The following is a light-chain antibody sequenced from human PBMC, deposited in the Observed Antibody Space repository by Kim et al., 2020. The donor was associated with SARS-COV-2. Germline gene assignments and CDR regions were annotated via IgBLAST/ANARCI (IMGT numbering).Light chain of an antibody. CDR2: GAS. CDR3: QQYASSPLT. CDR1: QSVSSNY. V-gene: IGKV3-20*01. Sequence: PGERATLTCRASQSVSSNYLAWYQQRPGQAPRLLIYGASSRATGIPDRFSGTGYGTDFTFTITRLEREDFAVYYCQQYASSPLTFGGGTKVDIK. J-gene: IGKJ4*01.